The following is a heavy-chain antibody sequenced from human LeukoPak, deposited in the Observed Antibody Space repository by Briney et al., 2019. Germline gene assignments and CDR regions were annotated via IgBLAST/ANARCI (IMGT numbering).Heavy chain of an antibody. CDR2: IYYSGST. V-gene: IGHV4-59*01. CDR3: ARGLGVETNYWYFDL. Sequence: SETLSLTCTVSGGSISSYYWSWIRQPPGKGLEWMGYIYYSGSTNYNPSLKSRVTISVDTSKNQFSLKLSSVTAADTAVYYCARGLGVETNYWYFDLWGRGTLVTVSS. D-gene: IGHD3-16*01. CDR1: GGSISSYY. J-gene: IGHJ2*01.